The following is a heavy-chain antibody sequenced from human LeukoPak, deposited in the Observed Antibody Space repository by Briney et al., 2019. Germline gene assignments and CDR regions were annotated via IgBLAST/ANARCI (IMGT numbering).Heavy chain of an antibody. V-gene: IGHV4-38-2*02. CDR2: ISHSGST. Sequence: SETLSLTCTVSGYSISSGYYWGWIRQPPGKGLKWIGSISHSGSTYYNPSLKSRVTISVDTSKNQFSLKLSSLAAADTAVYYCARLRRSRLAEFDYWGQGTLVTVSS. D-gene: IGHD3-3*02. J-gene: IGHJ4*02. CDR3: ARLRRSRLAEFDY. CDR1: GYSISSGYY.